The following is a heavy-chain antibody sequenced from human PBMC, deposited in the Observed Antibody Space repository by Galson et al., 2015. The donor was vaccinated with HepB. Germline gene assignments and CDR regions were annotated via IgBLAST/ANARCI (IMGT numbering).Heavy chain of an antibody. D-gene: IGHD2-15*01. CDR2: IIPILGIA. CDR3: ARVGVGYCSGGSCYFGYCGGDCYSRAFDY. J-gene: IGHJ4*02. Sequence: SVKVSCKASGGTFSSYAISWVRQAPGQGLEWMGGIIPILGIANYAQKFQGRVTITADRSTSTAYMELSSLRSEDTAVYYCARVGVGYCSGGSCYFGYCGGDCYSRAFDYWGQGTLVTVSS. CDR1: GGTFSSYA. V-gene: IGHV1-69*10.